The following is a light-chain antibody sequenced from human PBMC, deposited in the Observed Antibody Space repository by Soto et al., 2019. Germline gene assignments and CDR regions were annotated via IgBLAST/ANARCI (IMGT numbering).Light chain of an antibody. J-gene: IGKJ5*01. Sequence: DIHMTQSPSSLSASIVDIVTITCRASQNINNWIAWYQQKPGKAPKLLIYAASTLQSGVPLRFSGSGSGTSFTLTISSLQPEDFATYYCQQLLSYPITFGQGTRLEIK. V-gene: IGKV1-9*01. CDR2: AAS. CDR3: QQLLSYPIT. CDR1: QNINNW.